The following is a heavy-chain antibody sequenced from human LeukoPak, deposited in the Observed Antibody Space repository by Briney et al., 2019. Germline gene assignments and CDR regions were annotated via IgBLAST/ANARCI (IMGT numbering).Heavy chain of an antibody. CDR3: ARAGYYYDSSGYYPLDY. J-gene: IGHJ4*02. CDR2: ISSSSSYI. V-gene: IGHV3-21*01. Sequence: PGGSLRLSCAASGFTFSGYSMNWVRQAPGKGLEWVSSISSSSSYIYYADSVKGRFTISRDNAKNTLYLQMNSLRAEDTAVYYCARAGYYYDSSGYYPLDYWGQGTLVTVSS. D-gene: IGHD3-22*01. CDR1: GFTFSGYS.